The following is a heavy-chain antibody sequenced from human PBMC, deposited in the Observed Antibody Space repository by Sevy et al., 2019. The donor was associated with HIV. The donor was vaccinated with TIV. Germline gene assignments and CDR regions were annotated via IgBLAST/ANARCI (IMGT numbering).Heavy chain of an antibody. CDR1: GFTFSSYA. V-gene: IGHV3-30-3*01. CDR3: ARERPGELRIFDY. J-gene: IGHJ4*02. Sequence: GGSLRLSCAASGFTFSSYAMHWVRQAPGKGLEWVAVISYDGSNKYYANSVKGRFTISRDNSKNTLYLQMNSRRAEDTAVYYCARERPGELRIFDYWGQGTLVTVSS. CDR2: ISYDGSNK. D-gene: IGHD1-26*01.